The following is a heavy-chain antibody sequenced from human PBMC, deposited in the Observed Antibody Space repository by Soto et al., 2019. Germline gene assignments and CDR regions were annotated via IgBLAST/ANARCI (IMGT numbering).Heavy chain of an antibody. V-gene: IGHV2-5*02. CDR3: AHLRRDGYNFPYYFDY. CDR1: GFSLSTSGVG. Sequence: QITLKESGPTLVKPTQTLTLTCTFSGFSLSTSGVGVGWIRHPPGKALEWLALIYWDDDKRYSPSLKIRLTIPKDTSKNQVVLTLTNMDPVDTATYYCAHLRRDGYNFPYYFDYWGQGTLVTVSS. D-gene: IGHD2-21*01. J-gene: IGHJ4*02. CDR2: IYWDDDK.